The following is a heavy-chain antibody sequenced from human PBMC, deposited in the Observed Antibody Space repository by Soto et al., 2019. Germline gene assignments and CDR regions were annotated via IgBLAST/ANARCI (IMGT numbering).Heavy chain of an antibody. CDR1: GFTFSSYG. J-gene: IGHJ6*02. Sequence: EGSLRLSCAASGFTFSSYGMSWVRQAPGKGLEWVSSISASGGSTYYADSVKGRFTISRDNSKNTLYLQMNGLRAEDTAVYYCAKRYYYDGSGPYGMDVWGQGTTVTVSS. CDR2: ISASGGST. V-gene: IGHV3-23*01. D-gene: IGHD3-22*01. CDR3: AKRYYYDGSGPYGMDV.